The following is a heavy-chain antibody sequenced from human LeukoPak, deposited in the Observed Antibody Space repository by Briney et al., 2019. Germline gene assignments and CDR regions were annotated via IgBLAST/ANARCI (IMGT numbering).Heavy chain of an antibody. V-gene: IGHV3-48*02. J-gene: IGHJ4*02. CDR3: ASQPGDYSSSRRYFDY. D-gene: IGHD6-6*01. Sequence: GGSLRLSCAASGFTFSSYSMNWVRQAPGKGLEWVSYISSGSSTIYYGDSVKGRFTISRDNAKNTLYLQMNSLRDEDTAVYYCASQPGDYSSSRRYFDYWGQGTLVTVSS. CDR1: GFTFSSYS. CDR2: ISSGSSTI.